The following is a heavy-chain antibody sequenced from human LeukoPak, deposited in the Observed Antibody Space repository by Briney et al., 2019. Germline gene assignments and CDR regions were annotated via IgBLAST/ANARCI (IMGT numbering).Heavy chain of an antibody. J-gene: IGHJ4*02. CDR2: ISGSGGTT. CDR1: GFTFSNYA. V-gene: IGHV3-23*01. Sequence: GGSLRLSCATSGFTFSNYAVSWVRQAPGKGLEGVSSISGSGGTTYYADSVKGRFTISRDNSKNTLYLQMNSLRAEDTAVYYCARDVYDSSGYYSGYWGQGTLVTVSS. D-gene: IGHD3-22*01. CDR3: ARDVYDSSGYYSGY.